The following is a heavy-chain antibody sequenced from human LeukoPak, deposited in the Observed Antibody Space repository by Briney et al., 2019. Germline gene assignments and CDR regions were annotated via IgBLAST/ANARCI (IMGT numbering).Heavy chain of an antibody. CDR3: ARVADIVFDY. CDR2: IYHSGST. D-gene: IGHD3-16*02. CDR1: GYSISSGYY. Sequence: SETLSLTCTVPGYSISSGYYWGWIRPPPGKGLEWIGSIYHSGSTYYNPSLKSRVTISVDTSKNQFSLKLSSVTAADTAVYYCARVADIVFDYWGQGTLVTVSS. V-gene: IGHV4-38-2*02. J-gene: IGHJ4*02.